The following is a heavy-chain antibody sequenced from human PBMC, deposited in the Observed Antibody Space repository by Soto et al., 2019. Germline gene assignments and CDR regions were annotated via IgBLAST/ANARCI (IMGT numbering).Heavy chain of an antibody. D-gene: IGHD3-10*01. V-gene: IGHV3-33*01. CDR1: GFTFSSYG. J-gene: IGHJ6*02. CDR3: AREVLVRGIKYHGMDV. CDR2: IWYDGSNK. Sequence: QVPLVESGGGVVQPGRSLSLSCAASGFTFSSYGIHWVRQAPGKGLEWVAVIWYDGSNKYYADSVKGRFTISRDNSKNTLYLQMNGLRAEDTAVYYCAREVLVRGIKYHGMDVWGQGTTVTVSS.